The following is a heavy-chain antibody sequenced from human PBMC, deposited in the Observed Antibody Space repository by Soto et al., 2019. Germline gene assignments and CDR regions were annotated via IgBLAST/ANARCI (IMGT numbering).Heavy chain of an antibody. V-gene: IGHV3-21*01. CDR3: ARPIAAAVTLDAFDI. CDR1: GVTFSSYS. Sequence: GSLRLSCAASGVTFSSYSMNWVRQAPGKGLEWVSSISSSISYIYYADSVKGRFTISRDNAKNSLYLQMNSLRAEDTAVYYCARPIAAAVTLDAFDIWGQGTMVTVSS. J-gene: IGHJ3*02. D-gene: IGHD6-13*01. CDR2: ISSSISYI.